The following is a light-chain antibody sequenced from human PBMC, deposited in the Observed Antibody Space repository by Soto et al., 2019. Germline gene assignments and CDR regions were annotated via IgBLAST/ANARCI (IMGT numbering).Light chain of an antibody. CDR1: TGVVTSGHY. J-gene: IGLJ2*01. Sequence: QAVVTQEPSLTVSPGGTVTLTCGSSTGVVTSGHYPYWFQQKPGQAPKTLIYDTSNKHSWTPARFSGSLLGGKAALTLSGAQPEDEADYYCLLSDNSAVVFGGGTKLTVL. CDR2: DTS. V-gene: IGLV7-46*01. CDR3: LLSDNSAVV.